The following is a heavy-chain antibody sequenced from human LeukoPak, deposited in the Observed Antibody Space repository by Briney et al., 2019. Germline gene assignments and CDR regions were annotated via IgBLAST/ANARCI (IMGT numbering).Heavy chain of an antibody. CDR1: GYTLTELS. CDR2: FDPEDGET. CDR3: SAAVEYNWFDP. J-gene: IGHJ5*02. Sequence: GASVKASCKVSGYTLTELSMHWVRQAPGKGLEWMGGFDPEDGETIYAQKFQGRVTMTEDTSTDTAYMELSSLRSEDTAVYYCSAAVEYNWFDPWGQGTLVTVSS. V-gene: IGHV1-24*01.